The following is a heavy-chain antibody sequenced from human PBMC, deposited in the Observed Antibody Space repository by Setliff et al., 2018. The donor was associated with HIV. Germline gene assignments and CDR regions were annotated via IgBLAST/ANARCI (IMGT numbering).Heavy chain of an antibody. Sequence: ASVKVSCKASGGTFSSYAISWVRQAPGQGLEWMGGIIPIFGTANYAQKFQGRVTITADKSTSTAYMELSSLRSEDTAVYYCARRLPQYYYYDSSGPNYYGMDVWGQGTTVTVSS. CDR3: ARRLPQYYYYDSSGPNYYGMDV. J-gene: IGHJ6*02. CDR1: GGTFSSYA. V-gene: IGHV1-69*06. CDR2: IIPIFGTA. D-gene: IGHD3-22*01.